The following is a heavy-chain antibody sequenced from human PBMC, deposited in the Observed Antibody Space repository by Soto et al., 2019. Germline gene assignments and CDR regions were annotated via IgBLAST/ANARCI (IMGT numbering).Heavy chain of an antibody. CDR1: GGSISSSSDY. V-gene: IGHV4-39*01. D-gene: IGHD2-8*01. CDR2: IFYSGST. J-gene: IGHJ5*02. CDR3: ARHETGTKYGDNWFDP. Sequence: QLQLQESGPGLVKPSETLSLTCTVSGGSISSSSDYWGWIRQPPGKGLEWIGSIFYSGSTYYKPSLRGRVTISVDTSKNQFSRKLTSVTAADTAIYYCARHETGTKYGDNWFDPWGQGTLVTVSS.